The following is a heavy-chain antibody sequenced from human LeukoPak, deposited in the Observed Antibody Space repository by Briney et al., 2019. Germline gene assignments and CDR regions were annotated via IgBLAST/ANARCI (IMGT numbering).Heavy chain of an antibody. CDR2: IIPIFGTA. CDR1: GGTFSSYA. J-gene: IGHJ5*02. Sequence: GASVKVSCKASGGTFSSYAISWVRQAPGQGLEWMGGIIPIFGTANYAQKFQGGVTITADKSTSTAYMELSSLRSEDTAVYYCARDRFRSHGGSPTWGQGTLVTVSS. CDR3: ARDRFRSHGGSPT. V-gene: IGHV1-69*06. D-gene: IGHD2-15*01.